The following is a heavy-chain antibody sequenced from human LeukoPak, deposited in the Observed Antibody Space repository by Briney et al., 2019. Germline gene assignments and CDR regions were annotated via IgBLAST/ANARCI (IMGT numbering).Heavy chain of an antibody. V-gene: IGHV3-23*01. CDR3: AKRPRKLQGTHFQH. CDR1: GFTFSSYA. D-gene: IGHD1-14*01. J-gene: IGHJ1*01. CDR2: ISGSGGST. Sequence: PGGSLRLSCAASGFTFSSYAMSWVRQAPGKGLEWVSAISGSGGSTYYADSVKGRFTISRDNSKNTLHLQMNSLRAEDTAVYYCAKRPRKLQGTHFQHWGQGTLVTVSS.